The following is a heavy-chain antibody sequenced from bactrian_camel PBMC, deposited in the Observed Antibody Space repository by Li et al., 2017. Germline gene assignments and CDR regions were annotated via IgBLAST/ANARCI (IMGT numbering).Heavy chain of an antibody. V-gene: IGHV3-2*01. D-gene: IGHD5*01. J-gene: IGHJ6*01. CDR1: GFTFSSYY. CDR2: IYSDGSKT. Sequence: VQLVESGGGLVQPGGSLSLSCAASGFTFSSYYMSRVRQAPGKGPEWVSSIYSDGSKTYYADSVKGRFTISIDNAKNTVALQMNNLKSEDTALYYCAAALYGGTDFGYWGQGTQVTVS. CDR3: AAALYGGTDFGY.